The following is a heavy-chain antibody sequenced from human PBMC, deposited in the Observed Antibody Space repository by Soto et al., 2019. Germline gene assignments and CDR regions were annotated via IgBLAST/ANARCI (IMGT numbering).Heavy chain of an antibody. CDR3: ARDLVGSSWAYYFDY. D-gene: IGHD6-13*01. V-gene: IGHV3-48*01. CDR1: GFTFSSYS. CDR2: ISSSSSTI. J-gene: IGHJ4*02. Sequence: GGSMRLSCGASGFTFSSYSMNWVRQAPGKGLEWVSYISSSSSTIHYADSVKGRFTISRDNAKNSLYLQMNSLRAEDTAVYYCARDLVGSSWAYYFDYWGQRTLVTVSS.